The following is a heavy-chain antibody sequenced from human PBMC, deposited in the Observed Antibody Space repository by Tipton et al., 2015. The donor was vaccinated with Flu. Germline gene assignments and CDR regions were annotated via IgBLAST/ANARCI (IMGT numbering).Heavy chain of an antibody. CDR2: ISSEGQA. Sequence: TLSLTCTVSGGSISSYYWSWIRQPAGKGLQWVGRISSEGQADYNLPLKGRVSVSMDTSKNQFSLKLSSVTAADTAVYYCARDDSGFNDYWGPGTWSPSPQ. CDR3: ARDDSGFNDY. D-gene: IGHD3-22*01. V-gene: IGHV4-4*07. CDR1: GGSISSYY. J-gene: IGHJ4*02.